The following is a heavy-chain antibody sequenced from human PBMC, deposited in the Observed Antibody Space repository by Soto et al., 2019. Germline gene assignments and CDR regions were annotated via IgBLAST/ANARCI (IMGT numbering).Heavy chain of an antibody. CDR3: ARYYDFWSGLPYYYYMDV. Sequence: SETLSLTCTVSGGSISSYYWSWIRQPPGKGLEWIGYIYYSGSTNYNPSLKSRVTISVDTSKNQFSLKLSSVTAADTAVYYCARYYDFWSGLPYYYYMDVWGKGTTVTVSS. CDR1: GGSISSYY. D-gene: IGHD3-3*01. J-gene: IGHJ6*03. CDR2: IYYSGST. V-gene: IGHV4-59*08.